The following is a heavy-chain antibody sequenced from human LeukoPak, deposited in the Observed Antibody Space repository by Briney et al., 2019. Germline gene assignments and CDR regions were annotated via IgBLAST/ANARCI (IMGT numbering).Heavy chain of an antibody. CDR3: ARDGNYDSSGYLSKDAFDI. Sequence: SETLSLTCAVSGGSISSYYWSWIRQPAGKGLEWIGRIYTSGSTNYNPSLKSRVTMSVDTSKNQSSLKLSSVTAADTAVYYCARDGNYDSSGYLSKDAFDIWGQGTMVTVSS. CDR2: IYTSGST. CDR1: GGSISSYY. J-gene: IGHJ3*02. D-gene: IGHD3-22*01. V-gene: IGHV4-4*07.